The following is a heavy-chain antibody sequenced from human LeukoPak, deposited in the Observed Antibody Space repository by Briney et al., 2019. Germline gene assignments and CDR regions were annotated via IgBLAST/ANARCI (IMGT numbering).Heavy chain of an antibody. D-gene: IGHD3-10*01. CDR2: ISYDGSNK. V-gene: IGHV3-30*18. Sequence: GGSLRLSCAASGFPFSSYGMHWVRQAPGKGLEWVAVISYDGSNKYYADSVKGRFTISRDNSKNTLYLQMNSLRVEDTAVYYCAKEASGSSRDYGMDVWGKGTTVTVSS. CDR1: GFPFSSYG. J-gene: IGHJ6*04. CDR3: AKEASGSSRDYGMDV.